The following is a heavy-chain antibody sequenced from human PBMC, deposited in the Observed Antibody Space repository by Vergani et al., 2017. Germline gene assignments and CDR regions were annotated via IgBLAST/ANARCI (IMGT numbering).Heavy chain of an antibody. Sequence: EVQLLESGGGLVQPGGSLSLSCAASGFTFSSYAMSWVRQAPGKGLEWVSAISGSGGSTYYADSVKGRFTISRDNSKNTLYLQMNSLRAEDTAVYYCAKDRGSSGGYYYYGMDVWGQGTTVTVSS. CDR3: AKDRGSSGGYYYYGMDV. CDR2: ISGSGGST. J-gene: IGHJ6*02. V-gene: IGHV3-23*01. CDR1: GFTFSSYA. D-gene: IGHD6-6*01.